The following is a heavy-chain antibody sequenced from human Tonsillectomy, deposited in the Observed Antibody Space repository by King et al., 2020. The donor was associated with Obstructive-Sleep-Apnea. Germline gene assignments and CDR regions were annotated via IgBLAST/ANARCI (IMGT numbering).Heavy chain of an antibody. J-gene: IGHJ6*02. V-gene: IGHV3-23*04. D-gene: IGHD2-21*01. CDR3: ARVRCGGECYYHLDV. CDR2: ISGSGGTT. Sequence: VQLVVSGGDLVQPGGSLRLSCAASGFTFGANAMTWVRQAPGKGLEWVSGISGSGGTTHYAASVKGRFTISRDNSENTLYLQMASLRAADTAVYYCARVRCGGECYYHLDVWGQGTTVTVSS. CDR1: GFTFGANA.